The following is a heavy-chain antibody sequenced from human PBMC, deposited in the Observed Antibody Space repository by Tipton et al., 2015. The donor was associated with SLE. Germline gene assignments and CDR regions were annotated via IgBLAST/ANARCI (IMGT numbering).Heavy chain of an antibody. V-gene: IGHV4-34*01. CDR2: INHSGST. J-gene: IGHJ1*01. D-gene: IGHD6-19*01. Sequence: TLSLTCAVYGGSFSGYYWSWIRQPPGKGLEWMGEINHSGSTNYSPSLKSRVTTSVDTSKNQFSLKLTSVTAADTAVYYCAREMYSSGWLKYFQHWGQGTLVTVSS. CDR3: AREMYSSGWLKYFQH. CDR1: GGSFSGYY.